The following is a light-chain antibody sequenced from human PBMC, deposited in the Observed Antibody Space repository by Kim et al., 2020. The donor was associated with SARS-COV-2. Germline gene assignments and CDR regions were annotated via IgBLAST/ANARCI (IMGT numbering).Light chain of an antibody. CDR2: EVS. V-gene: IGLV2-8*01. Sequence: QSALTQPPSASGSPGQSVTISCTGTSSDVGDSKYVSWYQQHPGKAPKLMIYEVSKRPSGVPDRFSASKSGNTASLTVSGLQAEDEADYYCSTRHLFGTGPKVTVL. CDR3: STRHL. CDR1: SSDVGDSKY. J-gene: IGLJ1*01.